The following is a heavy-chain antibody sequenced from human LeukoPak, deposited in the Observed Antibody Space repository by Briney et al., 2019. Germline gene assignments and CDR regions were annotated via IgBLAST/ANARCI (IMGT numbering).Heavy chain of an antibody. CDR3: AGFTFFRGVITFDY. Sequence: PSETLSLTCTVSGYSLSSGYYWGWIRQPPGNGLEWIGSVDHSGGTYYNPSLRSRVSISVDTSKNQFSLKLSSVTAADTAVYSCAGFTFFRGVITFDYWGQGTLVTVSS. D-gene: IGHD3-10*01. J-gene: IGHJ4*02. CDR2: VDHSGGT. V-gene: IGHV4-38-2*02. CDR1: GYSLSSGYY.